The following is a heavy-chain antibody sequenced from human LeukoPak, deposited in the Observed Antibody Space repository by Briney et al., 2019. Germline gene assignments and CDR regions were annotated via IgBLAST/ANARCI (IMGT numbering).Heavy chain of an antibody. V-gene: IGHV4-59*11. Sequence: SETLSLTCTVSGGSISSHYWSWIRQPPGKGLEWIGYIYYSGSTNYNPSLKSRVTISVDTSKNQFSLKLSSVTAADTAVYYCARGTPPEYYLDYWGQGTLVTVSS. CDR3: ARGTPPEYYLDY. CDR2: IYYSGST. J-gene: IGHJ4*02. CDR1: GGSISSHY.